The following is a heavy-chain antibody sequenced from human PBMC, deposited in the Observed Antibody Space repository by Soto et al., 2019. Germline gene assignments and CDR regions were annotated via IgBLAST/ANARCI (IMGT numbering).Heavy chain of an antibody. CDR2: IKQDGSEK. CDR3: SRAEIVATISLFDY. J-gene: IGHJ4*01. D-gene: IGHD5-12*01. V-gene: IGHV3-7*01. CDR1: GFTFSSYW. Sequence: GGSLRLSCAASGFTFSSYWMSWVRQAPGKGREWVANIKQDGSEKYYVESVKGRFTISRDNVKNSLYLQMNSLRAEDTAVYFFSRAEIVATISLFDYWGQGTLVTVSS.